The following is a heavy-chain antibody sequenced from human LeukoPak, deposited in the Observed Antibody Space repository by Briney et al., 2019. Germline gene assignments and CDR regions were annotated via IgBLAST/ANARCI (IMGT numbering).Heavy chain of an antibody. CDR2: ISSSGSTI. J-gene: IGHJ4*02. V-gene: IGHV3-48*03. D-gene: IGHD3-22*01. CDR1: GFTFSSYE. Sequence: TGGSLRLSCAASGFTFSSYEMNWVRQAPGKGLEWVSYISSSGSTIYYADSVKGRFTISRDNAKNSLYLQMNSLRAEDTAVYYCARLAGYYYDSSGYYIDYWGQGTLVTVSS. CDR3: ARLAGYYYDSSGYYIDY.